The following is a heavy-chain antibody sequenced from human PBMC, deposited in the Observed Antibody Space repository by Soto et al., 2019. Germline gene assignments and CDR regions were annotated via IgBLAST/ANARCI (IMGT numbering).Heavy chain of an antibody. Sequence: ASVDVSCLASGYTFTDYYMQWVRQAPGQGIEWMGWINPNSGGTNYAQKFQGRVTMTRGTSISTAYMELSRLRSDDTAVYYCARSVAALAFDIWGQGTMVTVS. J-gene: IGHJ3*02. CDR3: ARSVAALAFDI. V-gene: IGHV1-2*02. D-gene: IGHD6-6*01. CDR2: INPNSGGT. CDR1: GYTFTDYY.